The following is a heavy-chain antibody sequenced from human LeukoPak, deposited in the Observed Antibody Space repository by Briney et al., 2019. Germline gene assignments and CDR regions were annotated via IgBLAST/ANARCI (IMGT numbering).Heavy chain of an antibody. CDR3: ASEFYGRYFDWLSWGYFDY. Sequence: GGSLRLSCAASGFTFSSYWMSWVRQAPGKGLEWVANIQQDGSEKYYVDSVKGRYTISRDNDKKSLYLQMNRLRAEDTAVYYCASEFYGRYFDWLSWGYFDYWGQGTLVTVSS. CDR1: GFTFSSYW. V-gene: IGHV3-7*01. CDR2: IQQDGSEK. J-gene: IGHJ4*02. D-gene: IGHD3-9*01.